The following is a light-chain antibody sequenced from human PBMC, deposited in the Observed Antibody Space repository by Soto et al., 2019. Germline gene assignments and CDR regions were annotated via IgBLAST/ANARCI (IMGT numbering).Light chain of an antibody. CDR1: QGISNY. CDR2: AAS. J-gene: IGKJ1*01. V-gene: IGKV1-17*03. CDR3: LQHNTYPRT. Sequence: DSQMTQSPSALSTPVGDRVTITCRASQGISNYLAWYQQKPGKVPKLLIYAASTLQPGVPSRFSGSGSGTEFTLTISSLQPEDVATYYCLQHNTYPRTFGQGTKVDI.